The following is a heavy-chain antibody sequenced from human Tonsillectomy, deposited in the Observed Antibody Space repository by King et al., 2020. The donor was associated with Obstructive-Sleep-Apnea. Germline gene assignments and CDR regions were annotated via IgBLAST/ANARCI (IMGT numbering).Heavy chain of an antibody. CDR2: IYSGGST. CDR1: GFTVSSNY. V-gene: IGHV3-66*01. D-gene: IGHD6-19*01. CDR3: VREGDSSGWYRG. Sequence: VQLVESGGGLVQPWGSLRLSCAASGFTVSSNYMSWVRQAPGKGLEWVSVIYSGGSTYYAEAVKGRFTISRDNSKNTLFLQMNSQRAEDTAVYYCVREGDSSGWYRGWSQGTLVTVSS. J-gene: IGHJ4*02.